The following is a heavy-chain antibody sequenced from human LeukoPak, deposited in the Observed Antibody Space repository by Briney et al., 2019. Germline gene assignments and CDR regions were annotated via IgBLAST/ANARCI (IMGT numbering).Heavy chain of an antibody. J-gene: IGHJ4*02. V-gene: IGHV4-59*01. D-gene: IGHD4-17*01. CDR3: ARTRGVPYGDYLNDY. CDR1: GGSISSYY. CDR2: VFYSGRT. Sequence: PSETLSLTCTVSGGSISSYYWSWIRQPPGKGLEWIGYVFYSGRTDHNPSFKSRLTISVDTSKNQFSLKLSSVTVADTAVYYCARTRGVPYGDYLNDYWGQGTLVTVSS.